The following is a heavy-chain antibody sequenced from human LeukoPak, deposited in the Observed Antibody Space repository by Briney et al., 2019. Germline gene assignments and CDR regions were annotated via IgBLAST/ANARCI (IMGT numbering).Heavy chain of an antibody. Sequence: SETLSLTCTVSGGSISSYYWSWIRQPPGKGLEWIAYINNSGYIRYNPSLENRVTISVDTSKNQFSLNLNSVTAADTAVYYCAREGYDSNIYYKADYWGQGTLVTVSS. J-gene: IGHJ4*02. CDR1: GGSISSYY. CDR3: AREGYDSNIYYKADY. D-gene: IGHD3-22*01. V-gene: IGHV4-59*13. CDR2: INNSGYI.